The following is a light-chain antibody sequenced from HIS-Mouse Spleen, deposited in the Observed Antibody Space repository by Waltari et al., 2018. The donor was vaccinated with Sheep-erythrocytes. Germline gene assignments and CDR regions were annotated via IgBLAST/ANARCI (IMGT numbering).Light chain of an antibody. J-gene: IGLJ2*01. V-gene: IGLV3-1*01. CDR3: KAWDSSTAV. CDR2: QDS. CDR1: KLGDRY. Sequence: SYELTQPPSVSVSPGQTASITCSGDKLGDRYACWYQQKPGQSPVLVIYQDSKRPSGFLAGFSGSNSGTTATLTISGTQAMDEADYYCKAWDSSTAVFGGGTKLTVL.